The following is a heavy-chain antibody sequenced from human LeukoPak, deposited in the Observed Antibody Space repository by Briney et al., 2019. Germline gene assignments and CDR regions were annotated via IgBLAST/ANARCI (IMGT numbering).Heavy chain of an antibody. CDR2: INPSGGST. V-gene: IGHV1-46*01. J-gene: IGHJ4*02. D-gene: IGHD1-26*01. CDR3: ARLIPWGAATHVNDY. Sequence: ASVKVSCKASGYTFINYGITWVRQAPGQGLEWMGIINPSGGSTSYAQKFQGRVTMTRDMSTSTVYMELSSLRSEDTAVYYCARLIPWGAATHVNDYWGQGTLVTVSS. CDR1: GYTFINYG.